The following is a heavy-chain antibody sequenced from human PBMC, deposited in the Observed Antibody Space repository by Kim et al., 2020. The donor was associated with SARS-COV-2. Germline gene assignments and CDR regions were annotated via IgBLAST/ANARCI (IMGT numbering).Heavy chain of an antibody. J-gene: IGHJ6*01. V-gene: IGHV4-34*01. D-gene: IGHD3-3*01. CDR1: GGSFSGYF. Sequence: SETLSLTCAVSGGSFSGYFWNWIRQPPGKGLEWIGVIDHSGSTEYNPSLKIRVTISLDTSKNQFSLNLTSLTASDTAIYYCARAGLGSGYSPGYSYGMY. CDR3: ARAGLGSGYSPGYSYGMY. CDR2: IDHSGST.